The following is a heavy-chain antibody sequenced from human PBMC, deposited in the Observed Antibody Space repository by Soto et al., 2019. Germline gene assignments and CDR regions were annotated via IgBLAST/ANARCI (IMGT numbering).Heavy chain of an antibody. Sequence: GASVKVSCKASGDTFSDFDINWLRQAAGQEPEWMGWMNAKSGDTSSAQRFQGKFNMTWDTSLSTAYMEVGSLTSDDAAIYYCARGNPFNYAGFDVWGQGTTVTVSS. D-gene: IGHD3-16*01. CDR3: ARGNPFNYAGFDV. J-gene: IGHJ6*02. CDR1: GDTFSDFD. V-gene: IGHV1-8*01. CDR2: MNAKSGDT.